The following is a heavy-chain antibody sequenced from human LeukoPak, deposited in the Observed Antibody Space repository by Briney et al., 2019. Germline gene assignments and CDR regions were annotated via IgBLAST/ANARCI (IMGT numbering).Heavy chain of an antibody. Sequence: ASVKVSCKASGYTFTGYYMHWVRQAPGQGLEWMGWINPNSGGTNYAQKFQGRVTMTRDTSISTAYMDLSSLRSDDTAVYYCARGGRYYYDSSGYSNYWGQGTLVTVSS. CDR2: INPNSGGT. CDR1: GYTFTGYY. D-gene: IGHD3-22*01. CDR3: ARGGRYYYDSSGYSNY. J-gene: IGHJ4*02. V-gene: IGHV1-2*02.